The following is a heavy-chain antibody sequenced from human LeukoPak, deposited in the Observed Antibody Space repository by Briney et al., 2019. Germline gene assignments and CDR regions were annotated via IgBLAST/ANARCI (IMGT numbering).Heavy chain of an antibody. CDR2: ITPIFGTA. CDR3: ARASSDDTAMATPFAY. CDR1: GGTFSNYA. J-gene: IGHJ4*02. Sequence: SVKVSCKASGGTFSNYAINWVRQAPGQGLEWMGGITPIFGTANYVQKFQGRVTITADKSTSTAFMELSRLRSEDTAIYYCARASSDDTAMATPFAYWGQGTLVTVTS. V-gene: IGHV1-69*06. D-gene: IGHD5-18*01.